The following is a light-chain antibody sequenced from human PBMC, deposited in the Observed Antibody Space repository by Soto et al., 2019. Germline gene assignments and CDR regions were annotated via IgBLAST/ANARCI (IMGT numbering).Light chain of an antibody. CDR3: SSYAGTNNRYV. Sequence: QSALTQPPSASGSPGQSVTISCTGTGSDIGGYNFVSWYQQHPGKVPKLIIYEVNKRPSGVPDRFSGSKSGNTASLPVSGVQDDDEADYYCSSYAGTNNRYVFGTGTKVTVL. CDR2: EVN. CDR1: GSDIGGYNF. V-gene: IGLV2-8*01. J-gene: IGLJ1*01.